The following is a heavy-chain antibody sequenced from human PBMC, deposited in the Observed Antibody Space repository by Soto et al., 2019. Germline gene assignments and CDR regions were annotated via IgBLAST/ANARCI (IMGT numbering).Heavy chain of an antibody. CDR3: VRASLVKREPYCSGGTCQNWFDP. CDR2: ISYTGNT. Sequence: QVQLQESGPGLVKPSQTLSLTCTVSGASISSGGYSWTWIRQPPGKGLEWIASISYTGNTGYNPSLRTRVTIASDPSKNRFSLMVTYVTDADTAMYFCVRASLVKREPYCSGGTCQNWFDPWGQGTLVSVSS. D-gene: IGHD2-15*01. J-gene: IGHJ5*02. V-gene: IGHV4-30-4*01. CDR1: GASISSGGYS.